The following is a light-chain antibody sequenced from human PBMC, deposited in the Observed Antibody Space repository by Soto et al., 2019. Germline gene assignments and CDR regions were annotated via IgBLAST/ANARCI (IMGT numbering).Light chain of an antibody. Sequence: QAVVTQEPSFSVSPGGTVTLTCGLSSGSVSTTYYPSWYQQTPGQAPRTLIHSTNTRSSGVPDRFSGSILGSKAALTITGAQADDESDYYCVLYMGSGIWVFGGGTKLTVL. CDR2: STN. CDR1: SGSVSTTYY. CDR3: VLYMGSGIWV. V-gene: IGLV8-61*01. J-gene: IGLJ3*02.